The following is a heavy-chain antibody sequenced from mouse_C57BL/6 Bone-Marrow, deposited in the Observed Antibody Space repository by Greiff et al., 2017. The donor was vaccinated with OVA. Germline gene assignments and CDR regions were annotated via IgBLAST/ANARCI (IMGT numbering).Heavy chain of an antibody. V-gene: IGHV3-1*01. D-gene: IGHD1-1*01. CDR3: ARQNYGSSPWFAY. CDR1: GYSITSGYD. Sequence: EVQLQESGPGMVKPSQSLSLTCTVTGYSITSGYDWHWIRHFPGNKLEWMGYISYSGSTNYNPSLKSRISITHDTSKNHFFLKLNSVTTEDTATYYCARQNYGSSPWFAYWGQGTLVTVSA. CDR2: ISYSGST. J-gene: IGHJ3*01.